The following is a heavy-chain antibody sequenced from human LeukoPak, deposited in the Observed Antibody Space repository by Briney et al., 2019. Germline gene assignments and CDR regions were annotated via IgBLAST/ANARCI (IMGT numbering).Heavy chain of an antibody. V-gene: IGHV4-34*01. CDR1: GDSFSGFY. D-gene: IGHD2-2*01. J-gene: IGHJ4*02. Sequence: PSETLSLTCAVYGDSFSGFYWSWIRQPPGKGLEWIGEINHSGSTNYNPSLKSRVTISADTSKNQFSLRLNSVTAADTAVYFCARGPLGYCSSSSCLGPDYWGQGTLVTVSS. CDR2: INHSGST. CDR3: ARGPLGYCSSSSCLGPDY.